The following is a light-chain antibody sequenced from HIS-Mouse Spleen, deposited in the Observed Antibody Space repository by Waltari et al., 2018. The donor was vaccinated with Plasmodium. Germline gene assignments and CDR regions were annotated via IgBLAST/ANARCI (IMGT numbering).Light chain of an antibody. CDR2: DVS. J-gene: IGLJ2*01. V-gene: IGLV2-14*03. CDR1: SSYVGGYKY. Sequence: QSALTQPASVSGSPGQSITIPCTGTSSYVGGYKYVSWYQQHPGKAPKLMIYDVSNRPSGVSNRFSGSKSGNTASLTISGLQAEDEADHYCSSYTSSSTVVFGGGTKLTVL. CDR3: SSYTSSSTVV.